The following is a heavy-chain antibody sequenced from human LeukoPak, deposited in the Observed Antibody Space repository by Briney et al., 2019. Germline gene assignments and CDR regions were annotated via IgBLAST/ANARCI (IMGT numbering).Heavy chain of an antibody. Sequence: PSQTLSLTCTVSGGSISSGGYYWSWIRQHPGQGLEWIGYIYYSGSTYYNPSLKSRVTISVDTSKNQFSLKLSSVTAAGTAVYYCARAPGGDYAFDIWGQGTMVTVSS. V-gene: IGHV4-31*03. CDR1: GGSISSGGYY. CDR3: ARAPGGDYAFDI. D-gene: IGHD3-16*01. J-gene: IGHJ3*02. CDR2: IYYSGST.